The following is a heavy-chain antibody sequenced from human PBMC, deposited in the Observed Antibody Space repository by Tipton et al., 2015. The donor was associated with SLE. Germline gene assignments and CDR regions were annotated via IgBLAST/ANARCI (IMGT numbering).Heavy chain of an antibody. V-gene: IGHV3-74*01. Sequence: SLRLSCVASGFNFGVYWMHWVRQAPGKGLVWVSRIKNDGTMTDYADSVRGRFTVSRDNAKNTLYLQMNSLRAEDTAVYFCARTEGVDTWGQGTQVTVSS. CDR3: ARTEGVDT. D-gene: IGHD3-22*01. J-gene: IGHJ5*02. CDR2: IKNDGTMT. CDR1: GFNFGVYW.